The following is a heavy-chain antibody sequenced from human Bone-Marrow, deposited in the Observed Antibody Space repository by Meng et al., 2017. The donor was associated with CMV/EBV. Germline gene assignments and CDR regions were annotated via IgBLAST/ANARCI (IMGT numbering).Heavy chain of an antibody. CDR3: ARDQSRFDP. CDR2: IVVGSGNT. Sequence: ASVKVSCKASGYTFTGYYMHWVRQAPGQGLEWMGWIVVGSGNTNYAQKFQGRVTITADKSTSTAYMELSSLRSEDTAVYYCARDQSRFDPWGQGTLVTVSS. J-gene: IGHJ5*02. V-gene: IGHV1-2*02. CDR1: GYTFTGYY.